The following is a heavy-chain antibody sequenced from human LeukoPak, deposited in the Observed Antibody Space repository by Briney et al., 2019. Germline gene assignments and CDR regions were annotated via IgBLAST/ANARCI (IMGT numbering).Heavy chain of an antibody. V-gene: IGHV1-18*04. CDR2: ISAYNGNT. Sequence: GASVKVSCKASGYTFTSYGISWVRQAPGQGLEWMGWISAYNGNTNYAQKLQGRVTMTTDTSTSTAYMELRSLRSDDTAVYYCARDGIVVVPAAMRGDYWGQGTLVTVSS. D-gene: IGHD2-2*01. CDR3: ARDGIVVVPAAMRGDY. J-gene: IGHJ4*02. CDR1: GYTFTSYG.